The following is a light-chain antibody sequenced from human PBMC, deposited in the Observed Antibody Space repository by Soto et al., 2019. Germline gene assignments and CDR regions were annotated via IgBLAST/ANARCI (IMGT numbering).Light chain of an antibody. J-gene: IGLJ2*01. V-gene: IGLV2-14*01. CDR1: SSDVGGYND. CDR3: SSYTSGSTLVV. CDR2: EVS. Sequence: QSALTQPAPVSGSPGQSITISCTGTSSDVGGYNDVSWYQQHPGKAPKLMIYEVSNRPSEVSNRFSGSKSGNTASLSISGLQAEDAGNYYFSSYTSGSTLVVFGGGTQLTVL.